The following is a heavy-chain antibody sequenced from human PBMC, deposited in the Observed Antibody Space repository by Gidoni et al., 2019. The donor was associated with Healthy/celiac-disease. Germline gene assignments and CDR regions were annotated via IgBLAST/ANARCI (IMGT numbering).Heavy chain of an antibody. CDR3: ARKWELLVMD. J-gene: IGHJ4*02. V-gene: IGHV4-39*07. D-gene: IGHD1-26*01. CDR1: GGSISSSSYY. CDR2: IYYSGST. Sequence: QLQLQESGPGLVKPSETLSLTGTVPGGSISSSSYYWGWIRQPPGKGLEWIGSIYYSGSTYYNPSLKSRVTISVDTSKNQFSLKLSSVTAADTAVYYCARKWELLVMDWGQGTLVTVSS.